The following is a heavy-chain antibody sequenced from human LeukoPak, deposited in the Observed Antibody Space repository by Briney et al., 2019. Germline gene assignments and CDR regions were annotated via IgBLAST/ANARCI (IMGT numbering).Heavy chain of an antibody. CDR1: GFTFSSYS. V-gene: IGHV3-21*01. CDR3: ARDFFPGEQQLVLNWFDP. J-gene: IGHJ5*02. D-gene: IGHD6-13*01. CDR2: ISSSSSYI. Sequence: GGSLRLSCAASGFTFSSYSMNWVRQAPGKGLEWVSSISSSSSYIYYADSVKGRFTISRDNAKNSLYLQMNSLRAEDTAVYYCARDFFPGEQQLVLNWFDPWGQGTLVTVSS.